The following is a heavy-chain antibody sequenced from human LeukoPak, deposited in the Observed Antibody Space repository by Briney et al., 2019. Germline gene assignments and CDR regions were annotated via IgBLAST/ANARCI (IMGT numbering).Heavy chain of an antibody. Sequence: SETLSLTCTVSGGSISSYYWSWIRQPPGKGLEWIGYIYYSGSTNYNPSLKSRVTISVDTSKNQFSLKLSSVTAADTTVYYCAREGGGWFDPWGQGTLVTVSS. CDR3: AREGGGWFDP. D-gene: IGHD4-23*01. J-gene: IGHJ5*02. V-gene: IGHV4-59*01. CDR1: GGSISSYY. CDR2: IYYSGST.